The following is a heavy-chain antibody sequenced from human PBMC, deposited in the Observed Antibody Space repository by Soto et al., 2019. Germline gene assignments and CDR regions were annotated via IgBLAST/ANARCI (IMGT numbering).Heavy chain of an antibody. V-gene: IGHV4-30-2*01. CDR1: GDTISTGGYS. Sequence: SETLSLTCDVSGDTISTGGYSWSWIRQPPGKGLEWIGYIYHSGSTYYNPSLKSRVTISVDRSKNQFSLKLSSVTAADTAVYYCARERHSSGWFSWFDPWGQGTLVTVSS. D-gene: IGHD6-19*01. CDR3: ARERHSSGWFSWFDP. J-gene: IGHJ5*02. CDR2: IYHSGST.